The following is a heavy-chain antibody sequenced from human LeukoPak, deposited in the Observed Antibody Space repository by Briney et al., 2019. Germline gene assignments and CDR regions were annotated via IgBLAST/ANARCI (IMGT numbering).Heavy chain of an antibody. Sequence: GGSLRLSCAASGFTFSNYAMNWVRQAPGKGLEWVSAVSGSGGDTFYADSVKGRFTISRDNAKNSLYLQMNSLRAEDTAVYYCARGVVRYFDYWGQGALVTVSS. D-gene: IGHD3-9*01. CDR3: ARGVVRYFDY. J-gene: IGHJ4*02. CDR1: GFTFSNYA. CDR2: VSGSGGDT. V-gene: IGHV3-23*01.